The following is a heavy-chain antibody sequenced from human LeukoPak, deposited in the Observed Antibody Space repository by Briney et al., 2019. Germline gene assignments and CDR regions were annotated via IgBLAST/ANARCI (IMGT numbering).Heavy chain of an antibody. D-gene: IGHD5-18*01. CDR1: GGSISSSPYY. CDR3: AKGAGGFSYYNWFDP. V-gene: IGHV4-39*07. Sequence: SSETLSLTCTVSGGSISSSPYYWGWIRQPPGKGLEWIGSIYYSGTTHYNPSLESRVTISVDTSKNQFSLKLASVTAADTAIYYCAKGAGGFSYYNWFDPWGQGTLVTVSS. J-gene: IGHJ5*02. CDR2: IYYSGTT.